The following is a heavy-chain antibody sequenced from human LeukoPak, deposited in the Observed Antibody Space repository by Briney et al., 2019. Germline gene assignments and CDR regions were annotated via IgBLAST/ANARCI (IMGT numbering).Heavy chain of an antibody. Sequence: PGGSLRLSCAASGFTYSNYAMSWVRQAPGKGLEWVSGFSGSGGSTYYADSVKGRFIISRDNSKNTLYLQMNSLRAEDTGVYYCAKDLSWSGYSMGTDYNYGMDAWGQRTTVTVSS. CDR3: AKDLSWSGYSMGTDYNYGMDA. D-gene: IGHD3-3*01. CDR1: GFTYSNYA. CDR2: FSGSGGST. J-gene: IGHJ6*02. V-gene: IGHV3-23*01.